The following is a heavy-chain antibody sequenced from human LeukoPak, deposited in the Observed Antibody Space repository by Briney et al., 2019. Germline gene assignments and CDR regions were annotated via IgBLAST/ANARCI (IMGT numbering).Heavy chain of an antibody. CDR3: ASPSNYGSGSQLNY. Sequence: SETLSLTCAVSGGSISSSSYYWGWIRQPPGKGLEWIGTIYYSESTYYNPSLKSRVTISFDTSKNQFSLKLTSVTAADTAVYYCASPSNYGSGSQLNYWGQGTLVTVSS. D-gene: IGHD3-10*01. CDR1: GGSISSSSYY. J-gene: IGHJ4*02. V-gene: IGHV4-39*01. CDR2: IYYSEST.